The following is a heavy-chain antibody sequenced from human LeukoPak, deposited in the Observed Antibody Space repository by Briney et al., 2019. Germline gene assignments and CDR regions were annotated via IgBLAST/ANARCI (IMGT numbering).Heavy chain of an antibody. CDR1: GFTFSSYA. Sequence: GGSLGLSCAASGFTFSSYAMSWVRQAPGKGLEWVGRIKSKTDGGTTDYAAPVKGRFTISRDDSKNTLYLQMNSLKTEDTAVFYCTTAAPHYDILTGYYIRLYYFDYWGQGTLVTVSS. CDR3: TTAAPHYDILTGYYIRLYYFDY. J-gene: IGHJ4*02. D-gene: IGHD3-9*01. CDR2: IKSKTDGGTT. V-gene: IGHV3-15*01.